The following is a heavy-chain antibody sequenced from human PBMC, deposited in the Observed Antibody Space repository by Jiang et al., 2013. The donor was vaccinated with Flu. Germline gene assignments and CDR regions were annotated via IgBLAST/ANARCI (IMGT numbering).Heavy chain of an antibody. CDR1: GYTFTGYW. D-gene: IGHD1-26*01. J-gene: IGHJ4*02. V-gene: IGHV5-51*01. CDR3: ARLVAPYRGSYYRYFDY. CDR2: IFPADSNT. Sequence: KASGYTFTGYWIGWVRQMPGKGLEWMGVIFPADSNTKYSPSFQGLVTISADKSITTAYLQWSSLQASDTGIYYCARLVAPYRGSYYRYFDYWGQGTLVTVSS.